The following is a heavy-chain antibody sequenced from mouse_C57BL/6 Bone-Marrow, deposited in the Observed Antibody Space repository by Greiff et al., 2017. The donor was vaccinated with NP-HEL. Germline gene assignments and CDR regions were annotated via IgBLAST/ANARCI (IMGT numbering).Heavy chain of an antibody. D-gene: IGHD2-1*01. Sequence: QVHVKQPGAELVKPGASVKLSCKASGYTFTSYWMQWVKQRPGQGLEWIGEIDPSDSYTNYNQQFKGKATLTVDTSSSTAYMQLSSLTSEDSAVYYCARGVYYGNRGFAYWGQGTLVTVSA. CDR1: GYTFTSYW. V-gene: IGHV1-50*01. CDR3: ARGVYYGNRGFAY. J-gene: IGHJ3*01. CDR2: IDPSDSYT.